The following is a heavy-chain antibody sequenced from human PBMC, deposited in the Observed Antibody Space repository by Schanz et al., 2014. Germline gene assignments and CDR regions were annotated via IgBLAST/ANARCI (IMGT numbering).Heavy chain of an antibody. CDR2: ISYDGTNK. V-gene: IGHV3-30*04. Sequence: QVQLVESGGGVVQPGRSLRLSCAASGFTFSSYTMHWVRQAPGTGLEWVAVISYDGTNKYYADSVKGGFTISRDNSKNTLYLQMNSLRAEDTAVYYCARVRNIYGSGAMGYWGQGTLVTVSS. J-gene: IGHJ4*02. CDR1: GFTFSSYT. CDR3: ARVRNIYGSGAMGY. D-gene: IGHD3-10*01.